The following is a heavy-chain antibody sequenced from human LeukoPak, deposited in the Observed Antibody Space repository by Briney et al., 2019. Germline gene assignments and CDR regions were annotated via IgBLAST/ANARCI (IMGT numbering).Heavy chain of an antibody. CDR3: ARQGAESSRWPNWFDP. CDR1: GYSISSGYS. J-gene: IGHJ5*02. D-gene: IGHD6-13*01. CDR2: IYHSGST. V-gene: IGHV4-38-2*01. Sequence: KPSETLSLTCAVFGYSISSGYSWGWIRQPPGKGLEWIGSIYHSGSTYYNPSLKSRVTLSVDTSKNQFSLKLSSVTAADTAVYYLARQGAESSRWPNWFDPWGQGTL.